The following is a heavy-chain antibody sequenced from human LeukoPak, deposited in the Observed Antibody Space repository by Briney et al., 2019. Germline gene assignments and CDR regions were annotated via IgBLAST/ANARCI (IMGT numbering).Heavy chain of an antibody. CDR1: GFTFSSYS. CDR3: ARAVRGYSGYDYGY. CDR2: ISSSSSYI. D-gene: IGHD5-12*01. Sequence: GGSLRLSCAASGFTFSSYSMNWVRQAPGKGLEWASSISSSSSYIYYADSVKGRFTISRDNAKNSLYLQMNSLRAEDTAVYYCARAVRGYSGYDYGYWGQGTLVTVSS. J-gene: IGHJ4*02. V-gene: IGHV3-21*01.